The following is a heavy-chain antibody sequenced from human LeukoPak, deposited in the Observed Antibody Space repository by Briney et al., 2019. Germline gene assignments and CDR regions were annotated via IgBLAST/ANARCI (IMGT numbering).Heavy chain of an antibody. CDR1: GFTFNSYE. Sequence: GGSLRLSCAVSGFTFNSYEMNWVRHAPGKGLEWVSYISESGSAKYYSDSVKGRFTISRDNAKNSLYLQMNSLRPEDTAVYYCAREPAPVAAAQPDAVDIWGQGTMVTVSS. J-gene: IGHJ3*02. CDR3: AREPAPVAAAQPDAVDI. V-gene: IGHV3-48*03. D-gene: IGHD2-15*01. CDR2: ISESGSAK.